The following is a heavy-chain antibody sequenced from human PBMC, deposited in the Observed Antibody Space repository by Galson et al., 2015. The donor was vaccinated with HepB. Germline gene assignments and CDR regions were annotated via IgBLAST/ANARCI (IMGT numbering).Heavy chain of an antibody. Sequence: LRLSCPASAFTFSSSVVSWAPQAPGKGLEWVSTISGSGGSTYYADSVKGRFTISRDNSKNTLYLQMNSLRAEDTAVYYCAKDRDILAGDSDYWGQGTLVTVSS. D-gene: IGHD7-27*01. CDR2: ISGSGGST. V-gene: IGHV3-23*01. CDR1: AFTFSSSV. CDR3: AKDRDILAGDSDY. J-gene: IGHJ4*02.